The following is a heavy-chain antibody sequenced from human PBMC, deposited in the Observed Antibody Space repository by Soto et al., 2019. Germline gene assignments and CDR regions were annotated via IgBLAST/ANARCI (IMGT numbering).Heavy chain of an antibody. D-gene: IGHD3-10*01. Sequence: GGSLRLSCAASGFTFSSYGMHWVRQAPGKGLEWVAVISYDGSNKYYADSVKGRCTISRDNSKNTLYLEMNSLRAEDTAVYYCAKDNNHITMVRGPYYYYYGMDFWGQGTTVTVSS. CDR2: ISYDGSNK. CDR1: GFTFSSYG. CDR3: AKDNNHITMVRGPYYYYYGMDF. J-gene: IGHJ6*02. V-gene: IGHV3-30*18.